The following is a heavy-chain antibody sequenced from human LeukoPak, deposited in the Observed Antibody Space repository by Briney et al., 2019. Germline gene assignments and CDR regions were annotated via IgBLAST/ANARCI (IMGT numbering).Heavy chain of an antibody. CDR2: IYYSGST. Sequence: SETLSLTCTVSGGSISSYYWSWIRQPPGKGLEWIGSIYYSGSTYYNPSLKSRVTISVDTSKNQFSLKLSSVTAADAAVYYCARQEVGAAAGFDYWGQGTLVTVSS. CDR3: ARQEVGAAAGFDY. CDR1: GGSISSYY. D-gene: IGHD6-13*01. J-gene: IGHJ4*02. V-gene: IGHV4-59*05.